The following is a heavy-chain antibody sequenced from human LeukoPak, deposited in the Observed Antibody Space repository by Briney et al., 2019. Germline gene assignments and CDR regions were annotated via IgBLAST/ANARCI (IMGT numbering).Heavy chain of an antibody. D-gene: IGHD1-26*01. CDR3: AKDRHGGATMVGDY. V-gene: IGHV3-23*01. CDR1: GFMFNSYG. J-gene: IGHJ4*02. Sequence: PGGSLRLSCAASGFMFNSYGIYWVRQAPGKGLEWVSAISASGGNTYYADSVKGRFTISRDNSKNTLYLQMNSLRAEDTAVYYCAKDRHGGATMVGDYWGQGTLVTVSS. CDR2: ISASGGNT.